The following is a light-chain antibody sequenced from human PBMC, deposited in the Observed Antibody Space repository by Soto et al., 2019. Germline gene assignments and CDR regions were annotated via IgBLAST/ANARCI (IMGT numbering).Light chain of an antibody. CDR2: GAS. V-gene: IGKV3-20*01. CDR3: KQPASLLKR. J-gene: IGKJ4*02. CDR1: QRISNSY. Sequence: GLTLSAVTLSLSPGERATLSCRARQRISNSYLAWYQQKPGQAPRLLIYGASSRATGIPERFSGSGSVTDFTLTISILEAEDGAVDCSKQPASLLKRFG.